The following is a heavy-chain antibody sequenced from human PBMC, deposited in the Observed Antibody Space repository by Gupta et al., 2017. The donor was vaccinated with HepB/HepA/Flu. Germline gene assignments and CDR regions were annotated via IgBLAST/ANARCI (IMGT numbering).Heavy chain of an antibody. V-gene: IGHV3-33*01. CDR3: ARDGEYSYGSLDYYYMDV. J-gene: IGHJ6*03. D-gene: IGHD5-18*01. CDR2: IWYDGSNK. CDR1: GFTFSSYG. Sequence: QVQLVESGGGVVQPGRSLRLSCAASGFTFSSYGMHGVRQAPGKGLEWVAVIWYDGSNKYYADSVKGRFTISRDNSKNTLYLQMNSLRAEDTAVYYCARDGEYSYGSLDYYYMDVWGKGTTVTVSS.